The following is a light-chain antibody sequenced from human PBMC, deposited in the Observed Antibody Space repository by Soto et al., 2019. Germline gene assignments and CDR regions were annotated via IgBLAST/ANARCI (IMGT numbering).Light chain of an antibody. CDR1: SSDVGGYNY. V-gene: IGLV2-14*01. CDR3: SSYTSSSFWV. J-gene: IGLJ2*01. Sequence: QSALTQPASVSGSPGQSITISCSGTSSDVGGYNYVSWYQQHPGKAPKLMIYYVSNRPSGVSNRFSGSKSGNTASLTISGLQAEDEADYYCSSYTSSSFWVFGGGTKLTVL. CDR2: YVS.